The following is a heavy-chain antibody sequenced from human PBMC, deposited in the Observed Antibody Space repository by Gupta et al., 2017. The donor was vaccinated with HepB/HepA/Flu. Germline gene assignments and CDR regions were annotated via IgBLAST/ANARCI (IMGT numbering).Heavy chain of an antibody. CDR3: AGYYGSGRHFDY. CDR2: IYYSGST. CDR1: GGSISRGGYY. J-gene: IGHJ4*02. D-gene: IGHD3-10*01. Sequence: QVQLPESGPGLVKASQPLSLTCTVSGGSISRGGYYWSWIRQHPGKGLEWIGYIYYSGSTYYNPSLKSRVTISVDTSKNQFSLKLSSVTAADTAVYYCAGYYGSGRHFDYWGQGTLVTVSS. V-gene: IGHV4-31*03.